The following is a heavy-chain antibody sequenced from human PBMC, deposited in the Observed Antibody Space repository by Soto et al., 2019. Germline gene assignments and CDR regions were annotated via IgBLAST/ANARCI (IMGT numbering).Heavy chain of an antibody. CDR2: ISDDGSNT. Sequence: PGGSLRLSCAASGFTFSRHTMHWVRQAPGKGLEWVAGISDDGSNTYYADSVKGRFTISRDSSKNTVSLEMTSLRAEDTAVYYCAKGGRQWLVTSDFNYWGQGALVTVSS. V-gene: IGHV3-30-3*01. D-gene: IGHD6-19*01. J-gene: IGHJ4*02. CDR1: GFTFSRHT. CDR3: AKGGRQWLVTSDFNY.